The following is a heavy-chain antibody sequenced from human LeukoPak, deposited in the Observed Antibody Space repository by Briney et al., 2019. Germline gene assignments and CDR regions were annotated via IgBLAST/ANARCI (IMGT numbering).Heavy chain of an antibody. CDR3: ARASPPVVPAAYYYYYMDV. V-gene: IGHV4-61*02. J-gene: IGHJ6*03. Sequence: SETPSLTCTVSGGSISSGSYYWSWLRQPAGTGLEWIGRIYTSGSTNYNPSLKSRVTISVDTSKNQFSLKLSSVTAADTAVYYCARASPPVVPAAYYYYYMDVWGKGTTVTVSS. CDR1: GGSISSGSYY. CDR2: IYTSGST. D-gene: IGHD2-2*01.